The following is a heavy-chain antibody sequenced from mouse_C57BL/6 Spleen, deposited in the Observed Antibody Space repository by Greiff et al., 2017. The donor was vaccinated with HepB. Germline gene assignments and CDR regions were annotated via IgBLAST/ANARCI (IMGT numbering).Heavy chain of an antibody. Sequence: QVQLQQPGAELVRPGTSVKLSCKASGYTFTSYWMHWVKQRPGQGLEWIGVIDPSDSYTNYNQKFKGKATFTVDTSSSTAYMQLSSLTSEDSAVYYCARGEATTVAVDYWGQGTTLTVSS. J-gene: IGHJ2*01. CDR1: GYTFTSYW. V-gene: IGHV1-59*01. CDR2: IDPSDSYT. D-gene: IGHD1-1*01. CDR3: ARGEATTVAVDY.